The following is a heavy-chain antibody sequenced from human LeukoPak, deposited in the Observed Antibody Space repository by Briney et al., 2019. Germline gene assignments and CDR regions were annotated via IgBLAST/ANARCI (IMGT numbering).Heavy chain of an antibody. CDR2: IIPNFGTA. Sequence: SVKVSCKASGGTFSSYAISWMRQAPGQGLEWMGGIIPNFGTANYAQKFQGRVTITTDESTSTAYMELSSLRSEDTAVYYCARGAWRTRTGTQYYFDYWGQGTLVTVSS. CDR1: GGTFSSYA. CDR3: ARGAWRTRTGTQYYFDY. V-gene: IGHV1-69*05. D-gene: IGHD1-7*01. J-gene: IGHJ4*02.